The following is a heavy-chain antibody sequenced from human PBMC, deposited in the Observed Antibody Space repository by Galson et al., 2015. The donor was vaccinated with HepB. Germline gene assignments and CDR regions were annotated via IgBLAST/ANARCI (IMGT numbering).Heavy chain of an antibody. Sequence: LRLSCAASGFSFSYHAIHWVRQAPGKGLEWLAATSYDGNYKYYVDSVKGRFTISRDNSKDTLSLQMDSLRPDDTAAYYSERQSEPAYNAHPIDDWGLGTLGTVSS. D-gene: IGHD5-24*01. CDR1: GFSFSYHA. V-gene: IGHV3-30*03. J-gene: IGHJ4*02. CDR3: ERQSEPAYNAHPIDD. CDR2: TSYDGNYK.